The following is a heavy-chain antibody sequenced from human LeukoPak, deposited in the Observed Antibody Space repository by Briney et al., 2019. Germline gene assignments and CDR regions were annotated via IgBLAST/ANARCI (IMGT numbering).Heavy chain of an antibody. D-gene: IGHD2-15*01. CDR2: ISAYNGNT. Sequence: ASVKVSCKASGGTFSSSAISWVRQAPGQGLEWMGWISAYNGNTNYAQKLQGRVTMTTDTSTSTAYMELRSLRSDDTAVYYCARDKDKYCSGGSCYEYYYYYYMDVWGKGTTVTISS. CDR3: ARDKDKYCSGGSCYEYYYYYYMDV. CDR1: GGTFSSSA. J-gene: IGHJ6*03. V-gene: IGHV1-18*01.